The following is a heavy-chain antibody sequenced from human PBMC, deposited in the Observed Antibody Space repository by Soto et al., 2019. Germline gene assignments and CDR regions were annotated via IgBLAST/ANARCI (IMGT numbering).Heavy chain of an antibody. CDR3: ARVTKSGSYPRTYVLDY. CDR2: INPNSGGT. V-gene: IGHV1-2*04. CDR1: GYTFTGYY. Sequence: GASVKVSCKASGYTFTGYYMHWVRQAPGQGLEWMGWINPNSGGTNYAQKFQGWVTMTRDTSISTAYMELSRLRSDDTAVYYCARVTKSGSYPRTYVLDYWGQGTLVTVSS. J-gene: IGHJ4*02. D-gene: IGHD1-26*01.